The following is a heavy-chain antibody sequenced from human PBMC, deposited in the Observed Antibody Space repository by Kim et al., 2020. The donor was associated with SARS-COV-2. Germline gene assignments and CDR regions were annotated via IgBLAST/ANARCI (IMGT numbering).Heavy chain of an antibody. CDR1: GFTFSSYA. CDR2: IYSGGSST. D-gene: IGHD3-10*01. CDR3: AKGAHMVRGGYYYYGMDV. Sequence: GGSLRLSCAASGFTFSSYAMSWVRQAPGKGLEWVSVIYSGGSSTYYADSVKGRFTISRDNSKNTLYLQMNSLRAEDTAVYYCAKGAHMVRGGYYYYGMDVWGQGTTVTVSS. V-gene: IGHV3-23*03. J-gene: IGHJ6*02.